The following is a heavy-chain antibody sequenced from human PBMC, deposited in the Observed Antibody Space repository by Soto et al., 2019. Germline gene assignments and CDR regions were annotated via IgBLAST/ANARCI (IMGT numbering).Heavy chain of an antibody. V-gene: IGHV1-69*01. CDR3: AREGGQHGGGDCYSLDAFDI. CDR1: GGTFSSYA. J-gene: IGHJ3*02. D-gene: IGHD2-21*02. Sequence: QVQLVQSGAEVKKPGSSVKVSCKASGGTFSSYAISWVRQAPGQGLEWMGGIIPIFGTANYAQKFQGRVTITADESTSTAYMELSSLRSEDTAVYYCAREGGQHGGGDCYSLDAFDIWGQGTMVTVSS. CDR2: IIPIFGTA.